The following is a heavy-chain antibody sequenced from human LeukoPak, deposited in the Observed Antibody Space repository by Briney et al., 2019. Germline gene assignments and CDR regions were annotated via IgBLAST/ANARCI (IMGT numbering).Heavy chain of an antibody. CDR3: AKDISRWPPDAFDI. D-gene: IGHD6-13*01. J-gene: IGHJ3*02. CDR2: ISWNSGSI. CDR1: GFTFSSYG. V-gene: IGHV3-9*01. Sequence: PGGSLRLSCAASGFTFSSYGMHWVRQAPGKGLEWVSGISWNSGSIGYADSVKGRFTISRDNAKNSLYLQMNSLRAEDTALYYCAKDISRWPPDAFDIWGQGTMVTVSS.